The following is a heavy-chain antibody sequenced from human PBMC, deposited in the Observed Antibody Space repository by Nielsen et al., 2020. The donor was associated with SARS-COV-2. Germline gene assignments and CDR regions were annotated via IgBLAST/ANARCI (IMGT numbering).Heavy chain of an antibody. J-gene: IGHJ4*02. CDR3: ARPVGSQQLLPEYFDY. CDR2: IYPGDSDT. V-gene: IGHV5-51*01. Sequence: GESLKISCKGSGYSFTSYWIGWVRQMPGKGLEWMGIIYPGDSDTRYSPSFQGQVTISADKSISTAYLQWSSLKASDTAMYYCARPVGSQQLLPEYFDYWGQGTLVTVSS. D-gene: IGHD6-13*01. CDR1: GYSFTSYW.